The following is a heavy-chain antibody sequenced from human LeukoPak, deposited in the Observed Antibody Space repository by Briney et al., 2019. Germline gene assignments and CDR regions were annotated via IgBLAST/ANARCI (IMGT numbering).Heavy chain of an antibody. V-gene: IGHV4-61*10. J-gene: IGHJ4*02. CDR3: ARYKYYYDSSGYLYYFDY. CDR2: IYYSGST. CDR1: GGSISSGSYY. Sequence: SQTLSLTCTVSGGSISSGSYYWSWIRQPAGKGLEWIGYIYYSGSTNYSPSLKSRVTISVDTSKNQFSLKLSSVTAADTAVYYCARYKYYYDSSGYLYYFDYWGQGTLVTVSS. D-gene: IGHD3-22*01.